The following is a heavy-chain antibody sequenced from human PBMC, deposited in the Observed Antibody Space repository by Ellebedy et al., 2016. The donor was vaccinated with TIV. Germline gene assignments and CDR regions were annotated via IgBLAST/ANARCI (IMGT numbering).Heavy chain of an antibody. J-gene: IGHJ3*02. Sequence: GESLKISCAASGFTFSSYAMSWVRQAPGKGLEWVSAISGSGGSTYYADSVKGRFTISRDNSKNSLYLQMNSLRAEDTALYHCARGRDYGSIWGQGTMVTVSS. CDR2: ISGSGGST. V-gene: IGHV3-23*01. CDR1: GFTFSSYA. D-gene: IGHD4-17*01. CDR3: ARGRDYGSI.